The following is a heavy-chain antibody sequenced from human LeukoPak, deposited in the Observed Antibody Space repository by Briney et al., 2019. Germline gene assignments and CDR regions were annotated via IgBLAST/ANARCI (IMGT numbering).Heavy chain of an antibody. CDR2: ISGSSSYI. CDR3: AKADDYYGSGRTDTFDI. J-gene: IGHJ3*02. Sequence: GGSLRLSCAASGFTFSTYNMNWVRQAPGKGLEWVSSISGSSSYIYYADSVKGRFTISRDNSKNTLYLQMNSLRAEDTAVYYCAKADDYYGSGRTDTFDIWGQGTMVTVSS. CDR1: GFTFSTYN. D-gene: IGHD3-10*01. V-gene: IGHV3-21*01.